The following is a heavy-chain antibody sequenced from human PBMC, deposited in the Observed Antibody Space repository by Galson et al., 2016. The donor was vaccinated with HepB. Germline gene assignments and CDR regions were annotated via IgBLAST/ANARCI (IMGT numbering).Heavy chain of an antibody. Sequence: SLRLSCAASGFTVTANYMSWVRQAPGKGLEWVSVIYKGGITFYADSVKGRFTISRDNVKNTLNLEMNSLRVDDTAVYYCAREMGQWGFQGRWFDPWGQGTLGTVAS. CDR3: AREMGQWGFQGRWFDP. V-gene: IGHV3-53*01. CDR1: GFTVTANY. J-gene: IGHJ5*02. CDR2: IYKGGIT. D-gene: IGHD6-19*01.